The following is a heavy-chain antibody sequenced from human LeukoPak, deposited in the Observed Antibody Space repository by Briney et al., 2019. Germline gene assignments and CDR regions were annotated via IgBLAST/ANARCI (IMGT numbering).Heavy chain of an antibody. CDR3: ARAGYDFWSGYWDLDY. CDR2: IKQDGSEK. V-gene: IGHV3-7*01. D-gene: IGHD3-3*01. CDR1: GFTFSSYW. J-gene: IGHJ4*02. Sequence: SGGSLRLSCAASGFTFSSYWMSWVRQAPGKGLGWVANIKQDGSEKYYVDSVKGRFTISRDNAKNSLYLQMNSLRAEDTAVYYCARAGYDFWSGYWDLDYWGQGTLVTVSS.